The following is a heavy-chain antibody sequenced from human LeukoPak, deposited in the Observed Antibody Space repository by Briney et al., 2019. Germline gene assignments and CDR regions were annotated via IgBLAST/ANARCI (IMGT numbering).Heavy chain of an antibody. CDR2: INPNSGGT. CDR1: GYTFTGYY. Sequence: ASVKVSCKASGYTFTGYYMHWVRQAPGQGLECMGWINPNSGGTNYAQKFQGRVTMTRDTSISTAYMELSRLRSDDTAVYYCSLGYSYGSNYYYYMDVWGKGTTVTVSS. J-gene: IGHJ6*03. CDR3: SLGYSYGSNYYYYMDV. V-gene: IGHV1-2*02. D-gene: IGHD5-18*01.